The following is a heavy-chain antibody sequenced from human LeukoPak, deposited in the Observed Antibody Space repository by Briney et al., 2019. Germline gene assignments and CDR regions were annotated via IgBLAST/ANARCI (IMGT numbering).Heavy chain of an antibody. CDR3: ARGTLRALRLGEFDY. V-gene: IGHV4-61*02. CDR1: GGSISSGSYY. D-gene: IGHD3-16*01. J-gene: IGHJ4*02. CDR2: IYTSGTT. Sequence: PSETLSLTCTVSGGSISSGSYYWSWIRQAAGKGLEWIGRIYTSGTTNYNPSLKSRVTISIDTSKNQFSLKLSSVTAADTDVYYCARGTLRALRLGEFDYWGQGTLVTVSS.